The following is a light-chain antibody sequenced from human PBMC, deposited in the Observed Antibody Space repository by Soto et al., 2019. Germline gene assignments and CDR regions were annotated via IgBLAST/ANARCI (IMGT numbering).Light chain of an antibody. CDR2: DAS. J-gene: IGKJ4*01. CDR1: QSVSSY. V-gene: IGKV3-11*01. Sequence: EIVLTQSPATLSLSPGERATLSCRASQSVSSYLAWYQQKPGQAPRLLIYDASNRATCIRARFSGSGSGTDFTLTISSLEPEDFAVYYCQQRSNWLLTFGGGTKVEIK. CDR3: QQRSNWLLT.